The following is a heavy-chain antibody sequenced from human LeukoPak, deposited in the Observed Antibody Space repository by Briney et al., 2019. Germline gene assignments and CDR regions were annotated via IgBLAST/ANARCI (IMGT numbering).Heavy chain of an antibody. CDR1: GYRFTDYY. V-gene: IGHV1-2*02. D-gene: IGHD3-10*01. J-gene: IGHJ4*02. CDR3: ARGPSFGGYDY. Sequence: ASVKVSCKASGYRFTDYYMHWLRQAPGEGLEWVGWINPNSGGTKSAQKFQGRVTMTRDTSISTAYMELSSLTSDDTAVYYCARGPSFGGYDYWGQGTLVTISS. CDR2: INPNSGGT.